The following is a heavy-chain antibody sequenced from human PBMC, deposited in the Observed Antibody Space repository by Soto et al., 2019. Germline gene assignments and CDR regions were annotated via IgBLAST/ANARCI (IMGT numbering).Heavy chain of an antibody. CDR3: AKYAEYYYDRSGYDYYLDS. Sequence: GGSLRLSCAASGLTFRSYCMRWVRQAPGKGLVWVSGISASGGSTYYADSVKGRFTISRDKSKNTLYLQMNRLRAEDTAVYYCAKYAEYYYDRSGYDYYLDSWGQGT. J-gene: IGHJ4*02. V-gene: IGHV3-23*01. CDR1: GLTFRSYC. CDR2: ISASGGST. D-gene: IGHD3-22*01.